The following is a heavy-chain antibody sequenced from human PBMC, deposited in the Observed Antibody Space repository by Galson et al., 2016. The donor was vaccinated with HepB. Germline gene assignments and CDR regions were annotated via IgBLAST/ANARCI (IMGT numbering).Heavy chain of an antibody. J-gene: IGHJ5*02. D-gene: IGHD6-25*01. CDR3: AKDVSHQRLLDGWFDP. CDR2: ISYSGRT. V-gene: IGHV4-31*03. CDR1: GASINSGDYY. Sequence: TLSLTCSVSGASINSGDYYWSWIRQHPGKGPEWIGYISYSGRTYYTPSLKSRVTISLDTSKNQFSLKLSSVTAADTAIYYCAKDVSHQRLLDGWFDPWGQGTLVTVSS.